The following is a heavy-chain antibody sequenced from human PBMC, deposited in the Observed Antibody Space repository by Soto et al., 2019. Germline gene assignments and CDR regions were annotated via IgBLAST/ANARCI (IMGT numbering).Heavy chain of an antibody. J-gene: IGHJ4*02. D-gene: IGHD5-12*01. CDR2: IIPIFGTA. CDR3: AARYGGYTTFDY. CDR1: GGTFSSYA. V-gene: IGHV1-69*13. Sequence: ASVKVSCKASGGTFSSYAISWVRQAPGQGLEWMGGIIPIFGTANYAQKFQGRVTITADESTSTAYMELSSLRSEDTAVYYCAARYGGYTTFDYWGQGTLVTVSS.